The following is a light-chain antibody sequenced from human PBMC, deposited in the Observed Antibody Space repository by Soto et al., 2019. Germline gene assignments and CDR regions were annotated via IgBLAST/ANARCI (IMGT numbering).Light chain of an antibody. CDR3: TSYVGSDIWV. CDR1: SSDVGAYKY. V-gene: IGLV2-8*01. J-gene: IGLJ3*02. CDR2: EVS. Sequence: QSALTQPPSASGSPGQSVTISCTGTSSDVGAYKYVSWYQQYPGKAPQLMIYEVSKRTSGVPDRFSGSKSGNTASLTVSGLQAEDEADYYCTSYVGSDIWVFGGGTKLTVL.